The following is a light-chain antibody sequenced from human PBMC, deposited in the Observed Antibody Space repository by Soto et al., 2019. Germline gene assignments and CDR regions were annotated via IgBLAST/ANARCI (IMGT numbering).Light chain of an antibody. V-gene: IGKV3-20*01. J-gene: IGKJ1*01. CDR1: QSVSSSY. CDR2: GAS. CDR3: QQYGSSPAT. Sequence: EVVLTQSPGTLSLSPGERATLSCRASQSVSSSYLAWYQQKPGQAPRVLIYGASSRATGIPDRFSGSGSGTVFTLTISRLEPEDFAVYYCQQYGSSPATFGQGTKV.